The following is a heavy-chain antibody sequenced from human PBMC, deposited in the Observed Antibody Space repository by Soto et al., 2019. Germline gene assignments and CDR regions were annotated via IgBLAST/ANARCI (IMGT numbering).Heavy chain of an antibody. Sequence: EVQLVESGGGLVQPGGCLKLSCAASDFTFGACALQWVRQASGKGLEWLGRIGSRGETYATTYAASVKGRFTISRDDSKNTDYLQRNSLEREDRAVYYCSRDDSDWFFTWGRGTLVTVYS. D-gene: IGHD3-9*01. CDR3: SRDDSDWFFT. CDR2: IGSRGETYAT. V-gene: IGHV3-73*02. CDR1: DFTFGACA. J-gene: IGHJ5*02.